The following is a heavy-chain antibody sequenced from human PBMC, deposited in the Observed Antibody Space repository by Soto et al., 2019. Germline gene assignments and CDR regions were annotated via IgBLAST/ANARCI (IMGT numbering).Heavy chain of an antibody. Sequence: QVQLVQSGAEVKKPGASVKVSCKASGYTFTNFGISWVRQAPGQGLEWMGWISAYNGNTNYAQNFQGRVTMSTDTTRRTADMERRSLRSEAEAVYYWARGGGPFDYWGRGTLVTVSS. CDR1: GYTFTNFG. CDR2: ISAYNGNT. J-gene: IGHJ4*02. V-gene: IGHV1-18*01. CDR3: ARGGGPFDY. D-gene: IGHD3-16*01.